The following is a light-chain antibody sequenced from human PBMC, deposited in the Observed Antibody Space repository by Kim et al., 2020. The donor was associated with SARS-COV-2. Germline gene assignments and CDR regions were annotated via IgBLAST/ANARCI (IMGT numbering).Light chain of an antibody. J-gene: IGLJ2*01. CDR3: NSRDSNDNVV. CDR1: SLRSYY. CDR2: GKN. V-gene: IGLV3-19*01. Sequence: SSELTQDPAVSVALGQTVRITCQGDSLRSYYATWYQQKPGQAPIVVIYGKNNRPSGIPDRFSGPSSGNTASLTITGTQAGDEADYYCNSRDSNDNVVFGGGTQLTVL.